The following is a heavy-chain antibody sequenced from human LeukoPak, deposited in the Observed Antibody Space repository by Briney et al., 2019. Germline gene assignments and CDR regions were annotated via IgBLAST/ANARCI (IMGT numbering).Heavy chain of an antibody. J-gene: IGHJ4*02. V-gene: IGHV3-23*01. CDR3: AKESGYDDEFVY. CDR2: LIGSGGST. Sequence: GGSLRLSCAASGFTFSNYAMSWVRQAPGKGLEWVSGLIGSGGSTYYADFVKGRFTISRDNSKNTLFLQMNGLRVEDTAVYYCAKESGYDDEFVYWGQGTLVTVSS. CDR1: GFTFSNYA. D-gene: IGHD5-12*01.